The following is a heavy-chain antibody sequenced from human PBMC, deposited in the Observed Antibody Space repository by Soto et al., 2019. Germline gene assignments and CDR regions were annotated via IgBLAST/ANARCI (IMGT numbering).Heavy chain of an antibody. CDR1: GYSSSNYY. CDR2: VNPYGASS. D-gene: IGHD2-21*02. Sequence: QVQVVQSGAEVKEPGASVKVSGKASGYSSSNYYTHWVRQAPGQGLEWMGIVNPYGASSNYAQSFQGRVTLTRDTSTNTDYMDLSRLTSDDTAVYYCASVTTIWSNWGQGTLVTVSS. V-gene: IGHV1-46*01. CDR3: ASVTTIWSN. J-gene: IGHJ1*01.